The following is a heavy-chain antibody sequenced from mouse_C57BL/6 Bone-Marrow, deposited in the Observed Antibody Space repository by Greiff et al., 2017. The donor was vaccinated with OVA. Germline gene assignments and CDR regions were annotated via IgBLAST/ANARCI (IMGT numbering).Heavy chain of an antibody. CDR1: GFSLTSYG. V-gene: IGHV2-5*01. Sequence: VQLQQSGPGLVQPSQSLSITCTVSGFSLTSYGVHWVRQSPGKGLEWLGVIWRGGSTDYNAAFMSRLSITKDNSKSQVFFKMNSLQADDTAIYYCAKIYYGSSDWYFDVWGTGTTVTVSS. D-gene: IGHD1-1*01. CDR2: IWRGGST. J-gene: IGHJ1*03. CDR3: AKIYYGSSDWYFDV.